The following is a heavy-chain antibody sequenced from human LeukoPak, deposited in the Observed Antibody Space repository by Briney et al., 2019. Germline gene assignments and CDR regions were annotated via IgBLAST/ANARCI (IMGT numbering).Heavy chain of an antibody. V-gene: IGHV3-21*01. CDR3: ARDRTALVPDYMDV. CDR2: FISSSNYT. J-gene: IGHJ6*03. Sequence: GGSLRLSCTASGFSFSTYNINWVRQAPGKGLEWVSSFISSSNYTYYADSLKGRFTVSRDNANNALYLQINSLRAEDTGVYYCARDRTALVPDYMDVWGKGTTVTVSS. CDR1: GFSFSTYN. D-gene: IGHD5-18*01.